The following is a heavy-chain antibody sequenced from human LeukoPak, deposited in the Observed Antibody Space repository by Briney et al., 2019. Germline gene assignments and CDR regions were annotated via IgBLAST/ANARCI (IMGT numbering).Heavy chain of an antibody. CDR2: ICGRGDTT. CDR1: GFTYRSYA. V-gene: IGHV3-23*01. Sequence: GGSLRLSCAASGFTYRSYAVLWVRQAPGKGLEWVSDICGRGDTTLYADSVKGRFPISRDNSKNTLYMKMNSLRAEDTAVYYCAKYGVWLGELSLIPLHNWFDPWGQGTLVTVSS. J-gene: IGHJ5*02. CDR3: AKYGVWLGELSLIPLHNWFDP. D-gene: IGHD3-10*01.